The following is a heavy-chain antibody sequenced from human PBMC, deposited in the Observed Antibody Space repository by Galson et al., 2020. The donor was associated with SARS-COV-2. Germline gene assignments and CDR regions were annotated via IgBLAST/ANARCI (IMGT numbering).Heavy chain of an antibody. V-gene: IGHV4-4*02. Sequence: SETLSLTCAVSGASISSSHWWSWVRQTPDKGLEWIGEIHHSGSSNYNPSLKSRIIMSVDKSKNQFSLKMSTVTAADSAVYYCARETVIEDSSGYYTHSMDYWCRGILVTVSS. D-gene: IGHD3-22*01. CDR3: ARETVIEDSSGYYTHSMDY. CDR1: GASISSSHW. J-gene: IGHJ4*02. CDR2: IHHSGSS.